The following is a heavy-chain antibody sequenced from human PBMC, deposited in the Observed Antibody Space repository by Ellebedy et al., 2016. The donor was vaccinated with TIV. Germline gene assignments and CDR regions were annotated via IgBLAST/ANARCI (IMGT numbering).Heavy chain of an antibody. Sequence: PGGSLRLSCAASGFTVSSNYMSWVRQAPGKGLEWVSVIYSGGTTYYGDSVKGRFTMSRDNSKNTVYLQMNSLRVEDTAVYYCAREPSVWDGDYPSFDYWGQGTLVIVSS. CDR1: GFTVSSNY. D-gene: IGHD4-17*01. V-gene: IGHV3-66*01. CDR3: AREPSVWDGDYPSFDY. CDR2: IYSGGTT. J-gene: IGHJ4*02.